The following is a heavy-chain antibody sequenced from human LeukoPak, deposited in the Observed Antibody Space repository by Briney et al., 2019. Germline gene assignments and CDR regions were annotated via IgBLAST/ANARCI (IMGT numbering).Heavy chain of an antibody. CDR3: TRVRHGDYFDY. J-gene: IGHJ4*02. V-gene: IGHV3-72*01. CDR1: GFSITDHY. Sequence: GGSLRLSCAASGFSITDHYMDWVRQAPGKGLEWVGRTRDKPNGYTTDYGTSVKGRFTASRDDSENSLYLQMNSLKTEDTAVYYCTRVRHGDYFDYWGQGTLVTVSS. D-gene: IGHD4-17*01. CDR2: TRDKPNGYTT.